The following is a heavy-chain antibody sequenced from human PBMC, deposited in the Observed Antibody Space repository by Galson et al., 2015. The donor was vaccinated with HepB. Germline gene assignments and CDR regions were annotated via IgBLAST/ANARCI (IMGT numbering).Heavy chain of an antibody. D-gene: IGHD2-15*01. J-gene: IGHJ4*02. CDR3: ATTREYCSGGFCYFDY. Sequence: SVKVSCKASGYSFRSYGFSWVRQAPGQGLEWVGWISIYTGHTKYAEKFQGRVVMTTDTSTSTAYMELRSLRPDDTAVYYCATTREYCSGGFCYFDYWGQGTLVAVPS. CDR1: GYSFRSYG. V-gene: IGHV1-18*01. CDR2: ISIYTGHT.